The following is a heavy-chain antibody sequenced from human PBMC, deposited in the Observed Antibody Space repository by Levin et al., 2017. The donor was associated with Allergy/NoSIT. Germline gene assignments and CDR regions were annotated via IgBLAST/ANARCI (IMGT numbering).Heavy chain of an antibody. J-gene: IGHJ5*01. CDR1: GGYISSGGYY. D-gene: IGHD1-7*01. CDR2: INDGGNT. Sequence: SETLSLTCTVSGGYISSGGYYWTWIRQNPGEGLEWIGYINDGGNTIYTSSLKSRVSISVDTSKNHFSLNLASVTAADTAVYFCARSRLNYFDSWGHGSLVTVSS. CDR3: ARSRLNYFDS. V-gene: IGHV4-31*03.